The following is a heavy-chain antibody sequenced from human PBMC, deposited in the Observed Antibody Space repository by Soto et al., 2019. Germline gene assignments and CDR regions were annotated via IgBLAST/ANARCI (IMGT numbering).Heavy chain of an antibody. V-gene: IGHV1-69*13. CDR1: GGTFSSYA. CDR3: ARSLSPVAGMGHYYYGMDV. CDR2: IIPIFGTA. J-gene: IGHJ6*02. Sequence: SVKVSCKASGGTFSSYAISWVRQAPGQGLEWMGGIIPIFGTANYAQKFQGRVTITADESTSTAYMELSSLRSEDTAVYYCARSLSPVAGMGHYYYGMDVWGQGPTVTVSS. D-gene: IGHD2-15*01.